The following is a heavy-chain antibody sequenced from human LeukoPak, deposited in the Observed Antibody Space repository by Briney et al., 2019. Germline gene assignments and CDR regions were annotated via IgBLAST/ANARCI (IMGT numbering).Heavy chain of an antibody. V-gene: IGHV3-23*01. CDR2: ISGSGSTT. CDR3: AKRTRGYNYDPSDY. CDR1: EFTFSGYA. D-gene: IGHD5-18*01. J-gene: IGHJ4*02. Sequence: GVSLRLSCAASEFTFSGYAMSWVRQAPGKGLEWVSTISGSGSTTWYADSVKGRFTISRDNSKNTLYLQMNSLRAEDTAVYYCAKRTRGYNYDPSDYWGQGTLVTVSS.